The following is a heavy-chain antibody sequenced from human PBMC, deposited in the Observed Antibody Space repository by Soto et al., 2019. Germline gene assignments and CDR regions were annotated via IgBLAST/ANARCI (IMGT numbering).Heavy chain of an antibody. D-gene: IGHD6-19*01. CDR2: ISGSGGRT. CDR1: GFTFNSYA. CDR3: AKAVGSPGYSSAWYVFDY. J-gene: IGHJ4*02. V-gene: IGHV3-23*01. Sequence: GGSLRLSCAASGFTFNSYAMTWVRQAPGKGLEWVSSISGSGGRTYYADSVKGRFTISRDNSKNTLYLQVNSLRAEDTAVYYCAKAVGSPGYSSAWYVFDYWGQGTLVTVSS.